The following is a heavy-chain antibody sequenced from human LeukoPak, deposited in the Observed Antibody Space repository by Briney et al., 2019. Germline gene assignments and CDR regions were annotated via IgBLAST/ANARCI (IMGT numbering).Heavy chain of an antibody. CDR2: LYTSGST. CDR3: AGATMVRGVPPNLRYYPHFDY. D-gene: IGHD3-10*01. Sequence: KSSQTLSLTCTVSGVSISSGFYYWNWIRQPAGKGLEWLGRLYTSGSTNYNPSLKSRLTISVDTSKNQFSLKLRSVTAADTAVYYCAGATMVRGVPPNLRYYPHFDYWGQGTLVTVSS. CDR1: GVSISSGFYY. J-gene: IGHJ4*02. V-gene: IGHV4-61*02.